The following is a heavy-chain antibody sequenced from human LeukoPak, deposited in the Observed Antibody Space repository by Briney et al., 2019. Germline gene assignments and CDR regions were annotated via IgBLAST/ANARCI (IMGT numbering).Heavy chain of an antibody. D-gene: IGHD6-13*01. CDR3: ARGPLIAAAGTGHWYFDL. V-gene: IGHV4-34*01. CDR1: GGSFSGYY. J-gene: IGHJ2*01. CDR2: INHSGST. Sequence: SETLSLTCAVYGGSFSGYYWSWIRQPPGKGLEWIGEINHSGSTNYNPSLKSRVTISVDTSKNQFSLKLSSVTAADTAVYYCARGPLIAAAGTGHWYFDLWGRGTLVTVSS.